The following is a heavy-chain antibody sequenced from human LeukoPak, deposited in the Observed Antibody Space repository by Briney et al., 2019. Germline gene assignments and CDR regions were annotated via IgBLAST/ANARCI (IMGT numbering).Heavy chain of an antibody. V-gene: IGHV3-23*01. D-gene: IGHD2-2*02. CDR1: GFTFSSFV. CDR3: AKDLANCSSTSCYTVPFGYMDV. J-gene: IGHJ6*03. CDR2: ISGSGGRI. Sequence: GSLRLSCAASGFTFSSFVMSWVRQAPGKGLEWVSAISGSGGRIDYADSVKGRFTISRDNSKNTMYLQMNSLRAEDTAVYYCAKDLANCSSTSCYTVPFGYMDVWGKGTTVTVSS.